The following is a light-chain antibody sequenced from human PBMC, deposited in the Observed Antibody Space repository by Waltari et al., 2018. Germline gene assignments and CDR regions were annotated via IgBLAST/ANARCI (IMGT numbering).Light chain of an antibody. CDR1: SLRSYY. V-gene: IGLV3-19*01. CDR3: NSRDSSGNHQV. J-gene: IGLJ1*01. CDR2: GKN. Sequence: SSELTQDPAVSVALGQTVRITCQGDSLRSYYASWYQQKPGQAPVLVIYGKNNRPSGIPGRFSGSSSGNTASLTITGAQAEDEADYYCNSRDSSGNHQVFGTGTKVTVL.